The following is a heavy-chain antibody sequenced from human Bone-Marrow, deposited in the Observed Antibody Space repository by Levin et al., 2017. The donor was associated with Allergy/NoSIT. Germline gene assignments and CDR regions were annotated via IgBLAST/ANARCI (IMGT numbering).Heavy chain of an antibody. J-gene: IGHJ2*01. CDR2: MNSKTGDT. V-gene: IGHV1-8*01. CDR1: GYTFVDFD. CDR3: ARGQFDQYVSPYKRDYYYIAGVKPRQRDWYFDL. D-gene: IGHD2-21*02. Sequence: AASVKVSCKASGYTFVDFDINWVRQAAGQGLEWMGWMNSKTGDTDFAQKFQGRVSLTRDTSRRTAYLDLFGLTSDDTAIYYCARGQFDQYVSPYKRDYYYIAGVKPRQRDWYFDLWGRGTLVTVSS.